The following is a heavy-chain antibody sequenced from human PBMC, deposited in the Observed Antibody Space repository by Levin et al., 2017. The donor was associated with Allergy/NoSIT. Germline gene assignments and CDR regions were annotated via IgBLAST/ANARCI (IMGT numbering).Heavy chain of an antibody. CDR3: ARELGDCSGGSCYYWFDP. CDR2: TYYRSKWYN. Sequence: SQTLSLTCAISGDSVSSNSAAWHWIRQSPSRGLEWLGRTYYRSKWYNDYAVSVKSRITINPDTSKNQFSLQLNSVTPEDTAVYYCARELGDCSGGSCYYWFDPWGQGTLVTVSS. D-gene: IGHD2-15*01. CDR1: GDSVSSNSAA. V-gene: IGHV6-1*01. J-gene: IGHJ5*02.